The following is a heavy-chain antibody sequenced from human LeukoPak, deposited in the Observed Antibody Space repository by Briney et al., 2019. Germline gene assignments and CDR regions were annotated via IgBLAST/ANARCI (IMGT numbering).Heavy chain of an antibody. D-gene: IGHD6-13*01. CDR1: GLSFSDHW. CDR3: AKGRYSSSWHDFDY. Sequence: GGSLRLSCAASGLSFSDHWMTWVRHPPGKGLEWVATIKQDGSVKYYLDSVKGRFTISRDNAKNSLYLQMNSLRAEDTALYYCAKGRYSSSWHDFDYWGQGTLVTVSS. CDR2: IKQDGSVK. J-gene: IGHJ4*02. V-gene: IGHV3-7*03.